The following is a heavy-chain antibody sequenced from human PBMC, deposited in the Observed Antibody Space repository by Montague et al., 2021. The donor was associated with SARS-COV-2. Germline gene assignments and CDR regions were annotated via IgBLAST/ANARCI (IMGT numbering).Heavy chain of an antibody. J-gene: IGHJ4*02. Sequence: SETRSLTCAVYGGSITDYYWSWIRQPPGKGLEWIGEINHNGTSNYNPSLKSRVSISVDTSKNQFSLYLGSVTAADTAVYYCARGRQHFNMIVVVMTGGEYYFDYWAQGTLVTVSS. CDR1: GGSITDYY. CDR2: INHNGTS. V-gene: IGHV4-34*01. CDR3: ARGRQHFNMIVVVMTGGEYYFDY. D-gene: IGHD3-22*01.